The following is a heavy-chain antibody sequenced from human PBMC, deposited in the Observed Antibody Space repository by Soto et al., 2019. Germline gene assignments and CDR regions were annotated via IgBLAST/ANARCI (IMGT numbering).Heavy chain of an antibody. CDR2: IYYSGST. CDR3: ARHGSTVFYFDY. Sequence: SETLSLTCTVSGGSISSYYWSWIRQPPGKGLEWIGYIYYSGSTNYNPSLKSRVTISVDTSKNQFSLKLSSVTAADTAVYYCARHGSTVFYFDYWGQGTLVTVS. D-gene: IGHD4-17*01. J-gene: IGHJ4*02. CDR1: GGSISSYY. V-gene: IGHV4-59*08.